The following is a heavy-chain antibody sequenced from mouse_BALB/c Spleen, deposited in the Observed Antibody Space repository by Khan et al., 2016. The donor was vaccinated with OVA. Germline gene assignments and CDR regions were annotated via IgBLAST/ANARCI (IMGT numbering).Heavy chain of an antibody. D-gene: IGHD2-4*01. CDR2: INPSNGRT. CDR1: GYTFSSYW. Sequence: QVQLQQPGAELVKPGASVQLSCKASGYTFSSYWMLWVKQRPGQGLEWIGEINPSNGRTNYNETFKSKATLTVDKSSSTAYMQLSSLTSEDSAVXYFGRSNMIRGEFGYWGQGTLVTVSA. CDR3: GRSNMIRGEFGY. J-gene: IGHJ3*01. V-gene: IGHV1S81*02.